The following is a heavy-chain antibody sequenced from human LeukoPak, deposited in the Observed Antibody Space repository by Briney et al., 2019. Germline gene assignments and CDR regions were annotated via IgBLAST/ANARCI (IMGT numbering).Heavy chain of an antibody. V-gene: IGHV3-7*01. CDR2: IKQDGTEK. CDR1: ELTFSSNW. J-gene: IGHJ5*02. D-gene: IGHD6-13*01. Sequence: GGSLSLSFEAPELTFSSNWMSWVRQAPGKGLERGATIKQDGTEKYYVDSVKGRFTISRDNAKNSLYLQMSSLRAEDTAVYYCARVPAGEAATNWFDPWGQGTLVTVSS. CDR3: ARVPAGEAATNWFDP.